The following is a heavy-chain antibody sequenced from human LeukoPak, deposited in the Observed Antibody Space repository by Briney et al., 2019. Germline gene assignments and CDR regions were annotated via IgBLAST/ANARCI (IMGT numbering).Heavy chain of an antibody. V-gene: IGHV3-7*01. CDR2: IKAGGSGD. Sequence: GGSLRLSCAASGFTFRGYHMTWVRQAPGKGLEWVAMIKAGGSGDYYVDSVKGRFTISRDDAKNSLHLPMNGLRAEDTAVYYCARDWGGGSGAGIDCWGQGTLVTVSS. CDR3: ARDWGGGSGAGIDC. D-gene: IGHD3-10*01. CDR1: GFTFRGYH. J-gene: IGHJ4*02.